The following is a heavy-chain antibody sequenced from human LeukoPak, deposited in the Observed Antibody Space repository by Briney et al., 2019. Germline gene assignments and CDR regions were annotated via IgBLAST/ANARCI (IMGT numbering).Heavy chain of an antibody. J-gene: IGHJ4*02. CDR2: LSPSGGGT. V-gene: IGHV3-23*01. CDR3: ARARRIYYYFDY. CDR1: GFTFSNYS. D-gene: IGHD1-26*01. Sequence: GGSLRLSCAASGFTFSNYSMSCVRQAPGKGLEWVSALSPSGGGTYYADSVKGRFTISRDNSKNTLYLQMNSLRAEETAVYYCARARRIYYYFDYWGQGTLVTVSS.